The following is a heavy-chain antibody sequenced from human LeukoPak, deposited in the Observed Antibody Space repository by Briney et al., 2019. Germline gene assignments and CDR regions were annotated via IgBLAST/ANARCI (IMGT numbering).Heavy chain of an antibody. Sequence: GGSLRLSCAASGFTFSDYAMSWVRQAPGKGLEWVLSISGSGGSTHYADSVKGRFTISRDNSKNTLFLQMDSLRAEDTAVYYCAASRSYFRVDWWGHGILVTVSA. CDR1: GFTFSDYA. V-gene: IGHV3-23*01. CDR3: AASRSYFRVDW. CDR2: ISGSGGST. J-gene: IGHJ5*01. D-gene: IGHD3-10*01.